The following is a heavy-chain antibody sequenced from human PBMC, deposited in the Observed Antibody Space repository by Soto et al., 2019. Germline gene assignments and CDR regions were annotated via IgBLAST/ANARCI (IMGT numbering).Heavy chain of an antibody. CDR3: ARSLPPQYYYYYMDV. Sequence: PGGSLRLSCAASGFTFSSYWMSWVRQAPGKGLEWVANIKQDGSEKYYVDSVKGRFTISRDNAKNSLYLQMNSLRAEDTAVYYCARSLPPQYYYYYMDVWGKGTTVTVSS. V-gene: IGHV3-7*01. CDR2: IKQDGSEK. CDR1: GFTFSSYW. J-gene: IGHJ6*03.